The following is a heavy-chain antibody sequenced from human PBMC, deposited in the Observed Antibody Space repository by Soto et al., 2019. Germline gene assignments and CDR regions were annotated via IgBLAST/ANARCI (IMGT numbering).Heavy chain of an antibody. D-gene: IGHD1-26*01. CDR2: INPNSGGT. CDR1: GYTFTGYY. J-gene: IGHJ5*02. CDR3: ARDLRSWDWFDP. Sequence: ASVKVSCKASGYTFTGYYMHWVRQAPGQGLEWMGWINPNSGGTNYAQKFQGRVTMARDTSISTAYMELSRLRSDDTAVYYCARDLRSWDWFDPWGQGTLVTVSS. V-gene: IGHV1-2*02.